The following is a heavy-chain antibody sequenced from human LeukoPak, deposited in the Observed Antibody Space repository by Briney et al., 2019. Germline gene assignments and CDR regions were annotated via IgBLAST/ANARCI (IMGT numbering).Heavy chain of an antibody. CDR2: ISGSGGTT. CDR3: AKSPIAAAGTRYFQH. Sequence: GGSLRLSCAASGFTFSSSAMSWVRQAPGKGLEWVSAISGSGGTTYYADSVKGRFTISRDNSRSTLYLQLNSLRAEDTALYYCAKSPIAAAGTRYFQHWGQGTLVTVSS. CDR1: GFTFSSSA. D-gene: IGHD6-13*01. V-gene: IGHV3-23*01. J-gene: IGHJ1*01.